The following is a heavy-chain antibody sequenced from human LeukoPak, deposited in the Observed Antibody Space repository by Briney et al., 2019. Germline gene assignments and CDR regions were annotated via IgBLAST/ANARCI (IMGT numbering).Heavy chain of an antibody. Sequence: GGSLRLSCAASGFTFSDYYMGWIRQAPGKGLEWISYISSSGSDIYYAGSMKGRFTISRDNAKISLYLQMNSLRAEDTAVYYCARGFCGSNPLDAFDIWGQGTMVTVSS. CDR3: ARGFCGSNPLDAFDI. CDR1: GFTFSDYY. D-gene: IGHD4-23*01. CDR2: ISSSGSDI. V-gene: IGHV3-11*01. J-gene: IGHJ3*02.